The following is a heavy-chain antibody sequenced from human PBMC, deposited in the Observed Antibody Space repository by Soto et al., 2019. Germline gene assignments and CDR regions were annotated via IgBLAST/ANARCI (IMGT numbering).Heavy chain of an antibody. CDR2: IYSGGST. V-gene: IGHV3-53*01. D-gene: IGHD1-26*01. CDR3: ARDTGNIVGDTTSYYYGMDV. CDR1: GFTVSSNY. Sequence: GGSLRLSCAASGFTVSSNYMSWVRQAPGKGLEWVSVIYSGGSTYYADSVKGRFTISRDNSKNTLYLQMNSLRAEDTAVYYCARDTGNIVGDTTSYYYGMDVRRQGTTVTVSS. J-gene: IGHJ6*02.